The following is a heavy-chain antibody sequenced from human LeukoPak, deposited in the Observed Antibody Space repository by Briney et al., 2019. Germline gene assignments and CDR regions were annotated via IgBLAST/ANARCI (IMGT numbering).Heavy chain of an antibody. V-gene: IGHV4-39*01. CDR1: GGSISSSSYY. CDR3: ARRPTSAHYDILTGYYLYWYFDL. Sequence: PSETLSLTCTVSGGSISSSSYYWGWIRQPPGKGLEWIGSIYYSGSTYYNPSLKSRVTISVDTSKNQFSLKLSSVTAADTAVYYCARRPTSAHYDILTGYYLYWYFDLWGRGTLVTVSS. D-gene: IGHD3-9*01. CDR2: IYYSGST. J-gene: IGHJ2*01.